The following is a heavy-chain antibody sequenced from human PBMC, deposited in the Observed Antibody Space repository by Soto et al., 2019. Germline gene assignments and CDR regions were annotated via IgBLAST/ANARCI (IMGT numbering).Heavy chain of an antibody. D-gene: IGHD6-19*01. Sequence: QVQLQESGPGLVKPSQTLSLTCTVSCGSISSGDYYWSWIRQPPGKGLEWIGYIYYSGSTYYNPSLKSRVTISVDTSNNQFALKLSSVTAADTAVDYCARDLGYSSGWSQLCFYWGQGTLVTVSS. V-gene: IGHV4-30-4*01. J-gene: IGHJ4*02. CDR3: ARDLGYSSGWSQLCFY. CDR2: IYYSGST. CDR1: CGSISSGDYY.